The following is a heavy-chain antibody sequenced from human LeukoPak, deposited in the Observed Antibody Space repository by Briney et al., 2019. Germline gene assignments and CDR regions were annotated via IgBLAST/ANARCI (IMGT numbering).Heavy chain of an antibody. J-gene: IGHJ4*02. Sequence: SVKVSCKASGGTFSSYAISWVRQAPGQGLEWMGGIIPIFGTANYAQKFQGRVTITTDESTSTAYMELSSLRSEDAAVYYCARAHITMVRGVRLKYYFDYWGQGTLVTVSS. CDR3: ARAHITMVRGVRLKYYFDY. CDR1: GGTFSSYA. CDR2: IIPIFGTA. D-gene: IGHD3-10*01. V-gene: IGHV1-69*05.